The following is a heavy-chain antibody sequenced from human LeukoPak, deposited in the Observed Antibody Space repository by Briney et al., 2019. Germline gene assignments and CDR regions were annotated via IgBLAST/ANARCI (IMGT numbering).Heavy chain of an antibody. V-gene: IGHV3-20*03. D-gene: IGHD2-2*02. CDR2: INWKGGST. J-gene: IGHJ6*03. CDR1: GFTFDDYG. CDR3: ARATCSSTSCYRNYYYYYMDV. Sequence: GSLRLSFAASGFTFDDYGMSWVRQAPGKGLEWGSGINWKGGSTGYADSVRGGFTISRDNAKNSLYLQMNSLRAADTALYYCARATCSSTSCYRNYYYYYMDVWGKGTTVTVSS.